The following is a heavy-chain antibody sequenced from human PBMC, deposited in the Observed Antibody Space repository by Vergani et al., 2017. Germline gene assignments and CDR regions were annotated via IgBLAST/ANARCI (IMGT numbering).Heavy chain of an antibody. D-gene: IGHD2-21*01. Sequence: QVQLVQSGAEVKKPGSSVKVSCKASVGTFSSYTINWVRQAPGQGLVWMGRIIPIFGTANYAQKFQGRVTITADESPSTAYMELSSLRSEDTAVYYCARDAAYCGGGCSPNWFDPWGQGTLVTVSS. V-gene: IGHV1-69*08. J-gene: IGHJ5*01. CDR1: VGTFSSYT. CDR3: ARDAAYCGGGCSPNWFDP. CDR2: IIPIFGTA.